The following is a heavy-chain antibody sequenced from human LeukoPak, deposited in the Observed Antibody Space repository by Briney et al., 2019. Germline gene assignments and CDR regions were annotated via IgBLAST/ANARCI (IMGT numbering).Heavy chain of an antibody. CDR2: IWYDGSNK. V-gene: IGHV3-33*01. CDR1: GFTFSSYG. J-gene: IGHJ4*02. Sequence: GRSLRLSCAASGFTFSSYGIHWVRQAPGKGLEWVAVIWYDGSNKYYADSVKGRFTISRDNSKNTLYLQMNSLRAEDTAVYYCARGHYGDPFDYWGQGTLVTVSS. D-gene: IGHD4-17*01. CDR3: ARGHYGDPFDY.